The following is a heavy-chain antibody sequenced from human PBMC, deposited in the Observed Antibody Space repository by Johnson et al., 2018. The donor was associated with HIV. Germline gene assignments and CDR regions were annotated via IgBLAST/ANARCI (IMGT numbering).Heavy chain of an antibody. CDR1: GFTFSNYG. CDR3: AKDVSVVTPSGSFDI. CDR2: ITFEGSDK. D-gene: IGHD4-23*01. J-gene: IGHJ3*02. Sequence: QVQLVESGGGVVQPGRSLRLSYAASGFTFSNYGMHWVRQAPGKGLEWVAVITFEGSDKYYADSVKGRVTISRDDSKNTLYLRLNSLRPEDSAVYYCAKDVSVVTPSGSFDIWGQGTRVTVSS. V-gene: IGHV3-30*18.